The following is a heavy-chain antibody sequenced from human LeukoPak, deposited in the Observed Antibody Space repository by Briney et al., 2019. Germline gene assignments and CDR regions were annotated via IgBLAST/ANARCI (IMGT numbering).Heavy chain of an antibody. CDR1: GYIFTTYS. V-gene: IGHV1-46*01. CDR3: ARTWSSRDWFDP. D-gene: IGHD2-8*01. Sequence: ASVKVSCKASGYIFTTYSIHWVRQAPGQGLEWIGMINPRGDTTAYAQKFQGRVTMTSDTSTTTIYMELSSLKSEDTGLYYCARTWSSRDWFDPWGQGTLVTVSS. J-gene: IGHJ5*02. CDR2: INPRGDTT.